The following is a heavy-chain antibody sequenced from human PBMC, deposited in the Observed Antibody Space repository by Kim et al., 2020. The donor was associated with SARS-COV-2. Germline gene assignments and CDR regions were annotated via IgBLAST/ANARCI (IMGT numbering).Heavy chain of an antibody. CDR1: GFTFSSYA. D-gene: IGHD3-10*01. CDR3: ARDALRITMVRGVIISGGLDY. Sequence: GGSLRLSCAASGFTFSSYAMHWVRQAPGKGLEWVAVISYDGSNKYYADSVKGRFTISRDNSKNTLYLQMNSLRAEDTAVYYCARDALRITMVRGVIISGGLDYWGQGTLVTVSS. CDR2: ISYDGSNK. J-gene: IGHJ4*02. V-gene: IGHV3-30*04.